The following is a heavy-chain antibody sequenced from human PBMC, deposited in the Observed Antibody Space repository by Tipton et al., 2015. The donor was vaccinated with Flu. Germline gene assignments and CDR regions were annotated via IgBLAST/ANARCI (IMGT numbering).Heavy chain of an antibody. D-gene: IGHD2-15*01. V-gene: IGHV4-38-2*02. J-gene: IGHJ4*02. CDR2: IYHSGST. CDR1: GYSISSGYY. CDR3: AREGSGPFDY. Sequence: TLSLTCTVSGYSISSGYYWGWIRQPPGKGLEWIGRIYHSGSTYYNPSLKSRVTISVDTSKNQFSLKLSSVTAADTAVYYCAREGSGPFDYWGQGTLVTVSS.